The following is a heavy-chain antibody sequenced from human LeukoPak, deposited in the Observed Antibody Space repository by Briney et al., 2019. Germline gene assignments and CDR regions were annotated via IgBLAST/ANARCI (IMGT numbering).Heavy chain of an antibody. CDR3: ATLHYYDSKERVRDAFDI. CDR2: INPNSGGT. V-gene: IGHV1-18*01. D-gene: IGHD3-22*01. Sequence: ASVKVSCKASGYTFTSYGISWVRQAPGQGLEWMGWINPNSGGTNYAQKFQGRVTMTEDTSTDTAYMELSSLRSEDTAVYYCATLHYYDSKERVRDAFDIWGQGTMVTVSS. CDR1: GYTFTSYG. J-gene: IGHJ3*02.